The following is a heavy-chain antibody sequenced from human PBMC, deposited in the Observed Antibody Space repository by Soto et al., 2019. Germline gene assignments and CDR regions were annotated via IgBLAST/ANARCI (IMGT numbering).Heavy chain of an antibody. Sequence: GGSLRLSCAASGFTFDDYAMHWVWQAPGKGLEWVSGISWNSGSIGYADSVKGRFTISRDNAKNSLYLQMNSLRAEDTALYYCAKGVSKLRMDYGDYGLSLPPYYYYYMDVWGKGTTVTVSS. CDR3: AKGVSKLRMDYGDYGLSLPPYYYYYMDV. D-gene: IGHD4-17*01. V-gene: IGHV3-9*01. CDR2: ISWNSGSI. CDR1: GFTFDDYA. J-gene: IGHJ6*03.